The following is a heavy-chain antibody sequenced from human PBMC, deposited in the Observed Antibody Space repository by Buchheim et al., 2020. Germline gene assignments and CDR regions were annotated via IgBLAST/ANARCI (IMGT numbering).Heavy chain of an antibody. CDR3: ARDHSHYYDSSGYSAEYFQH. J-gene: IGHJ1*01. V-gene: IGHV1-46*01. D-gene: IGHD3-22*01. CDR2: INPSGGST. Sequence: QVQLVQSGAEVKKPGASVKVSCKASGYTFTSYYMHWVRQAPGQGLEWMGIINPSGGSTSYAQKFQGRVTMTRDTSTSTVYMELSSLRSEDTAVYYCARDHSHYYDSSGYSAEYFQHWGQGTL. CDR1: GYTFTSYY.